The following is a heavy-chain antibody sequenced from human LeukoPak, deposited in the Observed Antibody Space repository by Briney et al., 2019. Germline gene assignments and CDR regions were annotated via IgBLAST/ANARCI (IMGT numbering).Heavy chain of an antibody. J-gene: IGHJ5*02. Sequence: GESLKISCKGSGYSFTSYWIGWVRQMPGKGLEWMGIIYPGDSDTGYSPSFQGQVTISADKSISTAYLQWSSLKASDTAMYYCARRPITMVRGVPGWFDPWGQGTLVTVSS. CDR3: ARRPITMVRGVPGWFDP. V-gene: IGHV5-51*01. CDR2: IYPGDSDT. CDR1: GYSFTSYW. D-gene: IGHD3-10*01.